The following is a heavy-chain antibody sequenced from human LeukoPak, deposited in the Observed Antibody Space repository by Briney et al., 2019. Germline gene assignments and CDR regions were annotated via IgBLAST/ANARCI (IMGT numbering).Heavy chain of an antibody. J-gene: IGHJ4*02. D-gene: IGHD5-24*01. Sequence: GESLKISCKGSGYSFVDYWIGWVRQMPGKGLEWMGIIYPGDSDTRYSPSFQGQVTISADKSISTAYLQWSSLKASDTAIYYCARHHGMATTSPFAYWGQGTLVTVSS. CDR3: ARHHGMATTSPFAY. V-gene: IGHV5-51*01. CDR2: IYPGDSDT. CDR1: GYSFVDYW.